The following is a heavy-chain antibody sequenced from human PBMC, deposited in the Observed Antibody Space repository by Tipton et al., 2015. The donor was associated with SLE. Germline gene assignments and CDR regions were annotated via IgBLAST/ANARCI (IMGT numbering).Heavy chain of an antibody. CDR3: ARQEELRGGSDPYYNMDV. Sequence: TLSLTCTVSGGSLSRHFWSWIRQPPGKGLEWIGYMFYSGSTNYNPSLKGRVTISIDRSKNQFSLKLSSVNAADTAINYCARQEELRGGSDPYYNMDVWGQCATVTVSS. V-gene: IGHV4-59*08. CDR2: MFYSGST. D-gene: IGHD1-7*01. J-gene: IGHJ6*02. CDR1: GGSLSRHF.